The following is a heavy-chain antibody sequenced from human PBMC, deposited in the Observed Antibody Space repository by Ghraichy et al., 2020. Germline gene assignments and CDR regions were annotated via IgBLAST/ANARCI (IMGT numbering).Heavy chain of an antibody. D-gene: IGHD3-3*01. Sequence: GALRLSCAASGFTFSSYSMNWVRQAPGKGLEWVSSISSSSSYIYYADSVKGRFTISRDNAKNSLYLQMNSLRAEDTAVYYCAREITIFGDDYWGQGTLVTVSS. CDR1: GFTFSSYS. V-gene: IGHV3-21*01. CDR2: ISSSSSYI. CDR3: AREITIFGDDY. J-gene: IGHJ4*02.